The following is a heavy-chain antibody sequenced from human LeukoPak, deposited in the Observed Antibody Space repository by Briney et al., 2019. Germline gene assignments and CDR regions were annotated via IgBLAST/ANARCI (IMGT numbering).Heavy chain of an antibody. CDR2: INPNSGGT. J-gene: IGHJ4*02. CDR3: ACNSLEGIAAAGQFDY. CDR1: GYTFTGYY. V-gene: IGHV1-2*06. D-gene: IGHD6-13*01. Sequence: GASVKVSCKASGYTFTGYYMHWVRQAPGQGLEWMGRINPNSGGTNYAQKFQGRVTMTRDTSISTAYMELSRLRSDDTAVYYCACNSLEGIAAAGQFDYWGQGTLVTVSS.